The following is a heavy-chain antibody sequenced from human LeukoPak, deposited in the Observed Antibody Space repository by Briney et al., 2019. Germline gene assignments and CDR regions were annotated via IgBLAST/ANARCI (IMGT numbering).Heavy chain of an antibody. CDR2: ISGSGGST. V-gene: IGHV3-23*01. D-gene: IGHD3-3*01. J-gene: IGHJ4*02. Sequence: GGSLRLSCAASGFTFSSYAMSWVRQAPGKGLEWVSAISGSGGSTYYADSVKGRFTISRDNSKNTLYLQMNSLRAEDTAVYYCAKNKVRFLEWSGYYFDYWGQGTLVTVSS. CDR3: AKNKVRFLEWSGYYFDY. CDR1: GFTFSSYA.